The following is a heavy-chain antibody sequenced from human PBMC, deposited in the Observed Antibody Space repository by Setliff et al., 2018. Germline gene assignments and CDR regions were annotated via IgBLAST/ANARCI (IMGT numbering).Heavy chain of an antibody. CDR2: IKHDGSEK. CDR3: ARDHIYRGGSWYDYFDS. CDR1: GFTFSTYW. D-gene: IGHD2-15*01. V-gene: IGHV3-7*01. J-gene: IGHJ4*02. Sequence: PGESLRLSCTSSGFTFSTYWMSWVRQAPGKGLEWVANIKHDGSEKNYVDSVKGRFTISRDNAENSLYLQMNSLRAEDTAVYYCARDHIYRGGSWYDYFDSWGQGTLVTVSS.